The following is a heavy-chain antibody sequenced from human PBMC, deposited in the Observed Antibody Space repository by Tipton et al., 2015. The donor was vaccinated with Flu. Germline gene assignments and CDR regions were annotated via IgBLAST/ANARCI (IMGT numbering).Heavy chain of an antibody. CDR1: GGTFSSYA. Sequence: QLVQSGAEVKKPGSSVKVSCKASGGTFSSYAISWVRQAPGQGLEWMGGIIPIFGTANYAQKFQGRVTITADESTSTAYMELSSLRSEDTAVYYFAGDAIAVAGLFDYWGQGSLVPVSS. CDR2: IIPIFGTA. V-gene: IGHV1-69*01. D-gene: IGHD6-19*01. J-gene: IGHJ4*02. CDR3: AGDAIAVAGLFDY.